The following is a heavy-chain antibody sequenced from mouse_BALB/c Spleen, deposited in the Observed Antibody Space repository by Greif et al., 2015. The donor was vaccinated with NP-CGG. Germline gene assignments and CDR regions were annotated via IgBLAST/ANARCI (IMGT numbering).Heavy chain of an antibody. CDR3: ANWDSYFDV. Sequence: EVKLQESGAELVKPGASVKLSCTASGFNIKDTYMHWVKQRPEQGLEWIGRIDPANGNTKYDPKLQGKATITADTSSNTAYLQLSSLTSEDTAVYYCANWDSYFDVWGAGTTVTVSS. CDR1: GFNIKDTY. J-gene: IGHJ1*01. V-gene: IGHV14-3*02. D-gene: IGHD4-1*01. CDR2: IDPANGNT.